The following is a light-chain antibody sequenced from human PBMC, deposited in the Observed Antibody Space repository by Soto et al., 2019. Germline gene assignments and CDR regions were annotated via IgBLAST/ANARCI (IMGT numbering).Light chain of an antibody. CDR3: QQRSNWPPYT. CDR1: QSVSSY. V-gene: IGKV3-11*01. Sequence: EIVLTQSPATLSLSPGERATLSCRASQSVSSYLAWYQQKTGQAPRLLIYDASNRATGITARFSCSGSGTDFTLTISSLEPEDFAVYYCQQRSNWPPYTFGQGTKLEIK. CDR2: DAS. J-gene: IGKJ2*01.